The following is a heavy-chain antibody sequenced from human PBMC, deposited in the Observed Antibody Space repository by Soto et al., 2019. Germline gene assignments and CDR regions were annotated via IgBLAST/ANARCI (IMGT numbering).Heavy chain of an antibody. V-gene: IGHV1-69*13. CDR2: IIPIFGTA. D-gene: IGHD3-3*01. CDR1: GGTFSSYA. J-gene: IGHJ6*02. CDR3: ARTPLGTIFGVVDLRDYYYGMDV. Sequence: RASVKVSCKASGGTFSSYAISWVRQAPGQGLEWMGGIIPIFGTANYAQKFQGRVTITADESTSTAYMELSSLRSEDTAVYYCARTPLGTIFGVVDLRDYYYGMDVWGQGTTVTVSS.